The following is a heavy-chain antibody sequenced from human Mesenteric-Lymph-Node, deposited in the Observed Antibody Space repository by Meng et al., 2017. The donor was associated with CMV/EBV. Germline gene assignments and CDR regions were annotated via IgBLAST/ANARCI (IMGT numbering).Heavy chain of an antibody. D-gene: IGHD2-2*03. CDR1: GYTFTEYY. CDR3: AREVVDLGVIPTAVGFGS. J-gene: IGHJ5*02. V-gene: IGHV1-2*02. CDR2: INPNSGGT. Sequence: ASVKVSCKAGGYTFTEYYIHWVRQAPGQGLEWMGWINPNSGGTTYAQKFQDRVTMTWDTSLTTAYMELSRLKVDDTAVYYCAREVVDLGVIPTAVGFGSWGQGSLVTVSS.